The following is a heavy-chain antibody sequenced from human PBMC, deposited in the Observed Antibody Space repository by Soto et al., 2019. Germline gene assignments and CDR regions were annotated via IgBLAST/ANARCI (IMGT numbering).Heavy chain of an antibody. D-gene: IGHD6-13*01. CDR3: ARIPIHWYSSYTPSRVEDV. Sequence: GGSLRLSCAASGFTFSSYWMSWVRQAPGKGLEWVANIKQDGSEKYYVDSVKGRFTISRDNAKNSLYLQMNSLRAEDTAVYYCARIPIHWYSSYTPSRVEDVWGKGTTVTVSS. CDR2: IKQDGSEK. J-gene: IGHJ6*04. CDR1: GFTFSSYW. V-gene: IGHV3-7*01.